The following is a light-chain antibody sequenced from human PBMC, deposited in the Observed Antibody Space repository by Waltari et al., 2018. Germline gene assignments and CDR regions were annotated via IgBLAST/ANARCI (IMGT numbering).Light chain of an antibody. CDR2: LGA. CDR1: QSLLYSNGYNY. CDR3: MQALYIPWP. J-gene: IGKJ1*01. Sequence: DIVMSQSPLSLSVTPGEPSSISCRSSQSLLYSNGYNYVDWYLHKPGQSPHLLIFLGALRASGVPDRFTGRGSGTDFTLNISGVEAEDFGVYYCMQALYIPWPFGHGTKAEI. V-gene: IGKV2-28*01.